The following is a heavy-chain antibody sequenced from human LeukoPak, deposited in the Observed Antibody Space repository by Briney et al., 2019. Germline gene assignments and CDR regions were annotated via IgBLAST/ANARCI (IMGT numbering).Heavy chain of an antibody. V-gene: IGHV3-30*01. J-gene: IGHJ5*02. D-gene: IGHD6-13*01. CDR3: ARDPSSRLYNWFDP. Sequence: GGSLRLSCAASGFTFSSYAMHWVRQAPGKGLEWVAVISYDGSNKYYADSVEGRFTISRDNSKTTLYLQMNSLRAEDTAVYYCARDPSSRLYNWFDPWGQGTLVTVSS. CDR2: ISYDGSNK. CDR1: GFTFSSYA.